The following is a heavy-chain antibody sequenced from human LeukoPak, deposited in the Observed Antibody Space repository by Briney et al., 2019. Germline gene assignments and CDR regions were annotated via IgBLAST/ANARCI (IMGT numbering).Heavy chain of an antibody. CDR1: GFTFSSYA. J-gene: IGHJ4*02. CDR2: ISGSGGST. CDR3: AKDPGYSYGFKV. Sequence: KPGGSLRLSCAASGFTFSSYAMSWVRQAPGKGLEWVSAISGSGGSTYYADSVKGRFTISRDNSKNTLYLQMNSLRAEDTAVYYCAKDPGYSYGFKVWGQGTLVTVSS. D-gene: IGHD5-18*01. V-gene: IGHV3-23*01.